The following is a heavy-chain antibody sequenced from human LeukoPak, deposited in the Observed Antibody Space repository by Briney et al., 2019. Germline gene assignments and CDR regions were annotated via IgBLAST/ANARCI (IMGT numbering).Heavy chain of an antibody. CDR1: GFTFSSYA. D-gene: IGHD3-10*01. V-gene: IGHV3-64*01. CDR3: ARDSAIPVRGVPMAPLFVY. Sequence: PGGSLRLSCAASGFTFSSYAMHWVRQAPGKGLEYVSAISSNGGSTYYANSVKGGFTISRDNSKNTLYLQMGSLRAEDMAVYYCARDSAIPVRGVPMAPLFVYWGQGTLVTVSS. J-gene: IGHJ4*02. CDR2: ISSNGGST.